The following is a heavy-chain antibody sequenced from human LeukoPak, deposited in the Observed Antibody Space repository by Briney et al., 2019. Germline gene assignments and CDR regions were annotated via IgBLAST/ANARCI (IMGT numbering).Heavy chain of an antibody. CDR1: GGSISSYY. D-gene: IGHD3-3*01. CDR3: ARQESGPYHYMDV. J-gene: IGHJ6*03. V-gene: IGHV4-59*08. Sequence: SETLCLTCTVSGGSISSYYWTWIRQAPGKGLEWIGYVYYSVSTNYNPSLKSRVSISQDTSKNQVSLKLSSVTAADTAVYYCARQESGPYHYMDVWGKGTTATVSS. CDR2: VYYSVST.